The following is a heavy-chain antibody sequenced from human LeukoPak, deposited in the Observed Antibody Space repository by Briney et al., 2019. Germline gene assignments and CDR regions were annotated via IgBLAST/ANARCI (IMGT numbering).Heavy chain of an antibody. CDR2: IKSKTDGGTT. CDR1: GFTFSNAW. Sequence: GGSLRLSCAASGFTFSNAWMSWVRQAPGKGLEWVGPIKSKTDGGTTDYAAPVKGRFTISRDDSKNTLYLQMNSLKTEDTAVYYCTTSPTVISGAFDIWGQGTMVTVSS. CDR3: TTSPTVISGAFDI. V-gene: IGHV3-15*01. J-gene: IGHJ3*02. D-gene: IGHD4-17*01.